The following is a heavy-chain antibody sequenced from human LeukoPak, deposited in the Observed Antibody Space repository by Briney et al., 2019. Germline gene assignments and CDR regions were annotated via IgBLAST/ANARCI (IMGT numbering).Heavy chain of an antibody. V-gene: IGHV1-8*02. CDR3: ASSRWSLFDY. CDR1: GYTFTSYG. CDR2: MNPNSGNT. D-gene: IGHD4-23*01. J-gene: IGHJ4*02. Sequence: ASVQFSCKASGYTFTSYGISWVRQATGQGLEWMGWMNPNSGNTGYAQKFQGRVTMTRNTSISTAYMELSSPRSEDTAVNYCASSRWSLFDYWGQGTLVTVSS.